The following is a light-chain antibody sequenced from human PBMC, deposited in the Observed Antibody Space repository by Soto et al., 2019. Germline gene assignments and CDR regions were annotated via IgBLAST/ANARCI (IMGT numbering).Light chain of an antibody. CDR2: AAS. CDR3: LQHNSYPQT. J-gene: IGKJ1*01. V-gene: IGKV1-17*01. CDR1: QGIRDA. Sequence: DIQMTQSPSSLSASVGDRVTITCRASQGIRDALGWYQQKPGKAPKRLIYAASSLQSGVPSRFSGSESGTEFPLTISRLQPEDFATYYCLQHNSYPQTFGQGTKVEIK.